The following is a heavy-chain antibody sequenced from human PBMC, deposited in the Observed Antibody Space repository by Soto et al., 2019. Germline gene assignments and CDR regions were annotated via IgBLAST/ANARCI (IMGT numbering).Heavy chain of an antibody. V-gene: IGHV1-69*06. D-gene: IGHD3-9*01. Sequence: SLKVSCKASGGTFSSYAISWVLQAPGQGLEWMGGIIPIFGTANYAQKFQGRVTITADKSTSTAYMELSSLGSEDTAVYYCARSRIFDDRYFGRTGPFDYWGQGTLVTVSS. CDR2: IIPIFGTA. CDR1: GGTFSSYA. J-gene: IGHJ4*02. CDR3: ARSRIFDDRYFGRTGPFDY.